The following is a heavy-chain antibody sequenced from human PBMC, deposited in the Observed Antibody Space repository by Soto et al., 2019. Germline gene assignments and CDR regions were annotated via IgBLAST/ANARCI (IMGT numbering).Heavy chain of an antibody. CDR2: IYYSGNA. V-gene: IGHV4-61*01. D-gene: IGHD2-15*01. CDR3: ARGSGYCSAGTCYDFDY. Sequence: PSETLSLTCTVSGASVSSGSYYWSWILQPPGKRLEWIGYIYYSGNANYNPALKSRVTISVDTSKNQFSLKLSSVTAADTAVYFCARGSGYCSAGTCYDFDYWGQGTLVTVSS. J-gene: IGHJ4*02. CDR1: GASVSSGSYY.